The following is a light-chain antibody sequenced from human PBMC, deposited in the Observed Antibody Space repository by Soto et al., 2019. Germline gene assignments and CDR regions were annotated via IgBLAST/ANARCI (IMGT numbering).Light chain of an antibody. J-gene: IGLJ1*01. V-gene: IGLV2-23*01. CDR3: CSYVGATTYV. Sequence: QSALTQPASVSGSPGQSITISCTRSSNTIGGYNVVSWYQQHPGKAPKVIIYEGIKRPSGVSNRFSGAISGSTASLTISGLQAEDEADYYCCSYVGATTYVFGSGTKLTVI. CDR2: EGI. CDR1: SNTIGGYNV.